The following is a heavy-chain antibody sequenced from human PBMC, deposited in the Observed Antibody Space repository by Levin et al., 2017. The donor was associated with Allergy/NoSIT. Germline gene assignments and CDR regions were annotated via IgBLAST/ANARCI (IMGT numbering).Heavy chain of an antibody. CDR2: MNPNSGNT. CDR3: ARTARRGDWVGS. V-gene: IGHV1-8*01. CDR1: GYTFTSYD. Sequence: GESLKISCKASGYTFTSYDINWVRQATGQGLEWMGWMNPNSGNTGYAQQFQGRVTMTRDTSISTAYMELSSLGSEDTAVYYCARTARRGDWVGSWGQGTVVTVSS. J-gene: IGHJ5*01.